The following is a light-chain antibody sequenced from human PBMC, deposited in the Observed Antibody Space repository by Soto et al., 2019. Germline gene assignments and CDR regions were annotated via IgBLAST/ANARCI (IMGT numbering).Light chain of an antibody. CDR3: SSYTSSSTLEWV. V-gene: IGLV2-14*01. Sequence: QSVLTQPASVSGSPGQSITISCTGTSSDVGGYNYVSWYQQHPGKAPKLMIYDVSNRPSGVSNRFSGSKSGNTASLTISGLQAEDEAGYYCSSYTSSSTLEWVFGGGTKLTVL. J-gene: IGLJ3*02. CDR2: DVS. CDR1: SSDVGGYNY.